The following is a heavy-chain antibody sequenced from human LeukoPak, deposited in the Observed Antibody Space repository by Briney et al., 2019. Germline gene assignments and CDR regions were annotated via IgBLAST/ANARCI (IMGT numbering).Heavy chain of an antibody. J-gene: IGHJ4*02. Sequence: SQTLSLTCAISGDSVSSNSAAWNWIRQSPSRGLEWLGRTYYRSKWYNDYAVSVKSRITINPDTSKNQFSLKLRSVTAADTAMFYCARLYGNFQNYYDYWGQGTLVAVSS. V-gene: IGHV6-1*01. D-gene: IGHD1-7*01. CDR1: GDSVSSNSAA. CDR3: ARLYGNFQNYYDY. CDR2: TYYRSKWYN.